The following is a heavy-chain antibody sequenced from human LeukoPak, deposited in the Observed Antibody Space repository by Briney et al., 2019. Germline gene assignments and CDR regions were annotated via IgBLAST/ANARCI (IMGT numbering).Heavy chain of an antibody. D-gene: IGHD2-2*01. J-gene: IGHJ6*02. Sequence: GGSLRLSCAASGFTFSSYAMSWVRQAPGKGLEWVSAISGSGGSTYYADSVKGRFTISRDNSKNTPYLQMNSLRAEDTAVYYCAKDMASLVVPAAVYYYYGMDVWGQGTTVTVSS. CDR1: GFTFSSYA. CDR3: AKDMASLVVPAAVYYYYGMDV. V-gene: IGHV3-23*01. CDR2: ISGSGGST.